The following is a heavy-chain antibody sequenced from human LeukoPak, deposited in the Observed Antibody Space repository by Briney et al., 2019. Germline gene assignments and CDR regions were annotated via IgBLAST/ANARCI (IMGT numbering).Heavy chain of an antibody. J-gene: IGHJ4*02. V-gene: IGHV4-59*01. CDR2: IYYSGST. CDR3: ARDRGYSYYYFDY. Sequence: TPSETLSLTCTVSGGSISSYYWSWIRQPPGKGLEWIGYIYYSGSTNYNPSLKSRVTISVDTSKNQFSLKLSSVTAADTAVYYCARDRGYSYYYFDYWGQGTLATVSS. CDR1: GGSISSYY. D-gene: IGHD5-18*01.